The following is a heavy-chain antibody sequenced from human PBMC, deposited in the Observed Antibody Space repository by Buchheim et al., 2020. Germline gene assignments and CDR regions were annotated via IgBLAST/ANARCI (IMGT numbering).Heavy chain of an antibody. Sequence: EVQLVESGGGLVQPGGSLRLSCAASGFTFSSYWMHWVRQAPGKGLVWVSRINSDGSSTSYADSVKGRFTISRDNAKNTLYLQMNSLSAEDTSVYYCAREGRRYYDILTGYSRYYYYYGMDVWGQGTT. CDR3: AREGRRYYDILTGYSRYYYYYGMDV. J-gene: IGHJ6*02. CDR2: INSDGSST. V-gene: IGHV3-74*01. CDR1: GFTFSSYW. D-gene: IGHD3-9*01.